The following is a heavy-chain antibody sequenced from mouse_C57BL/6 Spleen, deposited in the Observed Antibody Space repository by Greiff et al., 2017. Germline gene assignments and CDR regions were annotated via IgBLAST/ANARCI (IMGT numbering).Heavy chain of an antibody. CDR2: IRLKSDNYAT. J-gene: IGHJ1*03. D-gene: IGHD1-2*01. CDR3: TAITTANWYFDV. CDR1: GFTFSNYW. Sequence: EVKVEESGGGLVQPGGSMKLSCVASGFTFSNYWMNWVRQSPEKGLEWVAQIRLKSDNYATHYAESVKGRFTISRDDSKSSVYLQMNNLRAEDTGIYYCTAITTANWYFDVWGTGTTVTVSS. V-gene: IGHV6-3*01.